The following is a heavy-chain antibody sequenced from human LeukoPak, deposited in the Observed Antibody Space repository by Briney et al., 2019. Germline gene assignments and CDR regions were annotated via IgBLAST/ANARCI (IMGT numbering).Heavy chain of an antibody. Sequence: GASVKVSCKASGYTFTSYGISWVRQAPGQGLEWMGWISAYNGNTNYAQKLQGRVTMTTDTSTSTAYMELRSLRSDDTAVYYCARRWSDFWSVYYYYMDVWGKGTTVTVSS. CDR2: ISAYNGNT. CDR1: GYTFTSYG. CDR3: ARRWSDFWSVYYYYMDV. V-gene: IGHV1-18*01. J-gene: IGHJ6*03. D-gene: IGHD3-3*01.